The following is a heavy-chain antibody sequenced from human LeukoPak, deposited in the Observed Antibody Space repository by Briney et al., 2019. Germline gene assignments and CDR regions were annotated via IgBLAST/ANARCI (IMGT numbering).Heavy chain of an antibody. CDR3: AKGGWLQLGPDAFDI. CDR1: GFTFDDYA. V-gene: IGHV3-9*01. Sequence: GRSLRLSCAASGFTFDDYAMHWVRQAPGKGLEWVSGISWNSGSIGYADSVKGRFTISRDNAKNSLYLQMNSLRAEDTALYYCAKGGWLQLGPDAFDIWGQGTRVTVSS. D-gene: IGHD5-24*01. CDR2: ISWNSGSI. J-gene: IGHJ3*02.